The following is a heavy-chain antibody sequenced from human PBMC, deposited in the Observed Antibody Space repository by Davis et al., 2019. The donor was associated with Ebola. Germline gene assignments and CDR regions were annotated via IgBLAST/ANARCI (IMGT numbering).Heavy chain of an antibody. CDR3: ARWRSPFVYYCGMDV. D-gene: IGHD2/OR15-2a*01. Sequence: SVKVSCKASGGTFSSYAISWVRQAPGQGLEWMGGIIPIFGTANYAQKFQGRVTITADESTSTAYMELSSLRSEDTAVYYCARWRSPFVYYCGMDVWGQGTTVTVSS. CDR2: IIPIFGTA. CDR1: GGTFSSYA. J-gene: IGHJ6*02. V-gene: IGHV1-69*13.